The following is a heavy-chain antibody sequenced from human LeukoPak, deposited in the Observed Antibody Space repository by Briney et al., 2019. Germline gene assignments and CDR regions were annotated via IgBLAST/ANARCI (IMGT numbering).Heavy chain of an antibody. CDR1: GFTFDDYA. CDR2: ISWNSGSI. D-gene: IGHD1-26*01. Sequence: GGSLRLSCAASGFTFDDYAMHWVRQAPGKGLEWVSGISWNSGSIGYADSVKGRFTISRDNAKNSLYLQMNSLRAEDTALYYCAKDLGSGRSGYYFGYWGQGTLVTVSS. CDR3: AKDLGSGRSGYYFGY. V-gene: IGHV3-9*01. J-gene: IGHJ4*02.